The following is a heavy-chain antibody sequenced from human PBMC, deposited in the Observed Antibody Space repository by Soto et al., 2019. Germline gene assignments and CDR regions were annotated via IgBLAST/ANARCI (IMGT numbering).Heavy chain of an antibody. Sequence: SVKVSCQASGGTFSSYAISWVRQAPGQGLEWMGGIIPIFGTANYAQKFQGRVTITADESTSTAYMELSSLRSEDTAVYYCASSYDSSGYYSNFDYWGQGTLVTVSS. D-gene: IGHD3-22*01. V-gene: IGHV1-69*13. J-gene: IGHJ4*02. CDR2: IIPIFGTA. CDR1: GGTFSSYA. CDR3: ASSYDSSGYYSNFDY.